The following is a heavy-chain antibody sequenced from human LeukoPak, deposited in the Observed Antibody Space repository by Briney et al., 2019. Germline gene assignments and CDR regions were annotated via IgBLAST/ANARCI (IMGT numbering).Heavy chain of an antibody. CDR1: GYSISSSNW. CDR3: ARGFRISVIVVVITTAHNFDY. Sequence: KPSDTLSLTCAVSGYSISSSNWWGWIRQPPGKRLEWIGYIYYSGNTYYSPSLKSRVTISADTSKNQFSLKLSSVTAADTAIYYCARGFRISVIVVVITTAHNFDYWGQGTLVTVSS. V-gene: IGHV4-28*03. D-gene: IGHD3-22*01. CDR2: IYYSGNT. J-gene: IGHJ4*02.